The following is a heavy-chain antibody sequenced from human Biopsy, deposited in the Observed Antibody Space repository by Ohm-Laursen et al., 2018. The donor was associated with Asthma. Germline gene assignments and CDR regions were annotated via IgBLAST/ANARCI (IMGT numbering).Heavy chain of an antibody. J-gene: IGHJ3*02. D-gene: IGHD3-22*01. CDR3: CRQSGQDFGDSSGFDI. V-gene: IGHV3-30*03. CDR1: GFVFSQCG. Sequence: SLRLSCAASGFVFSQCGMHWVRQGPGKGLEWVALVSSDGHNKYYEDSVKGRFTISRDNSRNRLYLQINRLTVEDSAVYFWCRQSGQDFGDSSGFDIWGQGKKVAVS. CDR2: VSSDGHNK.